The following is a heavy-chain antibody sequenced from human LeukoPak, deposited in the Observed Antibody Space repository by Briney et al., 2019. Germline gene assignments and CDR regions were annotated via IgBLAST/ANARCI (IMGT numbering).Heavy chain of an antibody. D-gene: IGHD3-22*01. V-gene: IGHV1-69*06. Sequence: SVKVSCKASGGTFSSYAISWVRQAPGQGLEWMGGIIPIFGTANYAQKFQGRVTITADKSTSTAYMELSSLRSEDTAVYYCARGYYYDSSGYYPDDYWGQGTLVTVSS. J-gene: IGHJ4*02. CDR3: ARGYYYDSSGYYPDDY. CDR2: IIPIFGTA. CDR1: GGTFSSYA.